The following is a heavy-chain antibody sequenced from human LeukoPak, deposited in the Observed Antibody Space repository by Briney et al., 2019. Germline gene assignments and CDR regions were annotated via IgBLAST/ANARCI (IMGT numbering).Heavy chain of an antibody. Sequence: GGSLRLSCAASGFTFSSYGMSWVRQAPGKGLEWVSAISGSGGSTYYADSVKGRFTISRDNSKNTLYLQMNSLRAEDTAVYYCAKGGSLGETEFDYWGQGTLVAVSS. CDR1: GFTFSSYG. V-gene: IGHV3-23*01. J-gene: IGHJ4*02. CDR3: AKGGSLGETEFDY. CDR2: ISGSGGST. D-gene: IGHD1-14*01.